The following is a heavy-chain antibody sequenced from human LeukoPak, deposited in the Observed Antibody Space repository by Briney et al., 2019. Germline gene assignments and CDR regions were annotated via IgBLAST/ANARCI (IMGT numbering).Heavy chain of an antibody. J-gene: IGHJ4*02. V-gene: IGHV3-23*01. CDR2: ISGCGGST. CDR1: GFTFSSYA. CDR3: AKDSSSSWYYFDY. D-gene: IGHD6-13*01. Sequence: GGSLRLSCAASGFTFSSYAMSWVRQAPGKGLEWVSAISGCGGSTYYADSVKGRFTISRDNSKNTLYLQMNSLRAEDTAVYYCAKDSSSSWYYFDYWGQGTLVTVSS.